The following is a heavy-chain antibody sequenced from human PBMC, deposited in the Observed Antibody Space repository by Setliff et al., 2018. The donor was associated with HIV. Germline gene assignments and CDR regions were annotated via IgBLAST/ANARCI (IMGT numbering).Heavy chain of an antibody. Sequence: PSETLSLTCTVSNGSINGYYWNWIRQSAEKSLEWIGRIYSSGSTNYNPSLTSRVTMSVDTSKNQFSLKLTSVTAADTALYYCAREWKGILAPGQGFDSWGQGTLVTVSS. CDR1: NGSINGYY. CDR2: IYSSGST. D-gene: IGHD3-3*02. J-gene: IGHJ4*02. V-gene: IGHV4-4*07. CDR3: AREWKGILAPGQGFDS.